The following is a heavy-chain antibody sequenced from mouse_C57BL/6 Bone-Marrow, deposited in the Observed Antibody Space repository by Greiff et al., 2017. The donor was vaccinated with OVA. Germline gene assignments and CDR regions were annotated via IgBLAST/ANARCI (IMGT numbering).Heavy chain of an antibody. V-gene: IGHV1-53*01. Sequence: QVQLQQPGTELVKPGASVKLSCKASGYTFTSYWMHWVKQRPGQGLEWIGNINPSNGGTNYNEKFKSKATLTVDKSSSTAYMQLSSLTSEDSAVYYCARTSYYSNRYYYAMDYWGEGTSITVSS. CDR3: ARTSYYSNRYYYAMDY. J-gene: IGHJ4*01. CDR2: INPSNGGT. D-gene: IGHD2-5*01. CDR1: GYTFTSYW.